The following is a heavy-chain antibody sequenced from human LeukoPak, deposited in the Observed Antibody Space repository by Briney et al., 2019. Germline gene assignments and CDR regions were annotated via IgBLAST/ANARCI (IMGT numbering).Heavy chain of an antibody. Sequence: GGSLRLSCAASGFTFSSYALSWVRQAPGKGLEWVSAISGSGGSTYYADSVKGRFTISRDNSKNTLYLQMNSLRAEDTAVYYSAKDLGCCSGGSCGDYWGQGTLVTVSS. CDR1: GFTFSSYA. D-gene: IGHD2-15*01. J-gene: IGHJ4*02. CDR2: ISGSGGST. CDR3: AKDLGCCSGGSCGDY. V-gene: IGHV3-23*01.